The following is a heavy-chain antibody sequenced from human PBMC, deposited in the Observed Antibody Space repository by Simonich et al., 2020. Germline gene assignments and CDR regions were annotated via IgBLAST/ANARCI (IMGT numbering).Heavy chain of an antibody. CDR1: GYTFTGYY. V-gene: IGHV1-2*02. CDR3: ARVRFEAFDI. J-gene: IGHJ3*02. Sequence: QVQLVQSGAEVKKPGASVKVSCKASGYTFTGYYMHWVRQAPGQGLERKGWINPNSGGTNYAQKLQGRVTMTRDTSISTAYMELSRLRSDDTAVYYCARVRFEAFDIWGQGTMVTVSS. CDR2: INPNSGGT.